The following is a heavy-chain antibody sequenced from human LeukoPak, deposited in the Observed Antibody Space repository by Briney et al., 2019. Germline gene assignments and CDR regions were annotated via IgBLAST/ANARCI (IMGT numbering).Heavy chain of an antibody. CDR1: GYSFTSYW. V-gene: IGHV5-51*01. CDR3: ASQLTPFDCSGGSCYSRMDAFDI. Sequence: GESLKISCKGSGYSFTSYWIGWVRQMPGKGLEWMGIIYPGDSDTRYSPSFQGQVTISADKSIRTAYLQWSSLKASDTAMYYCASQLTPFDCSGGSCYSRMDAFDIWGQGTMVTVSS. CDR2: IYPGDSDT. J-gene: IGHJ3*02. D-gene: IGHD2-15*01.